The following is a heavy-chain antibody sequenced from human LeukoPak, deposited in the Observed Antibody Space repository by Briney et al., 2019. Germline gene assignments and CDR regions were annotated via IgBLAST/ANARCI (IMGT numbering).Heavy chain of an antibody. CDR1: GGSISDYY. J-gene: IGHJ5*02. CDR2: IHSSGSA. Sequence: PSETLSLTCTVSGGSISDYYWSWIRQPPGKGLEWIGYIHSSGSANYKPSLKSRVTISVDTSKNQCSLKVSSVTAADTAKYYCARNSYYYQTHDTWGQGTLVTVPS. CDR3: ARNSYYYQTHDT. D-gene: IGHD3-10*01. V-gene: IGHV4-59*08.